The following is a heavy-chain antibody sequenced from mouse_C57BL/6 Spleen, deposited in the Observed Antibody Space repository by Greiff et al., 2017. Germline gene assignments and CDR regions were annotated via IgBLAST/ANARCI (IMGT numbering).Heavy chain of an antibody. J-gene: IGHJ2*01. CDR2: ISDGGSYT. V-gene: IGHV5-4*03. CDR3: ARGGGLRDYYFDY. D-gene: IGHD2-4*01. CDR1: GFTFSSYA. Sequence: EVKVVESGGGLVKPGGSLKLSCAASGFTFSSYAMSWVRQTPEKRLEWVATISDGGSYTYYPDNVKGRFTISRDNAKNNLYLQMSHLKSEDTAMYYCARGGGLRDYYFDYWGQGTTLTVSS.